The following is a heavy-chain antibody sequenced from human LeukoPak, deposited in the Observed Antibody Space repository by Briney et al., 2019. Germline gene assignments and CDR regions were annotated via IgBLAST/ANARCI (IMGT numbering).Heavy chain of an antibody. CDR3: ARGDYYDSSGYFPGMNY. CDR1: GYTFRNYA. Sequence: ASVKVSCKASGYTFRNYAITWVRQAPGQGLEWMGWISDYNGNTNYAQKFQGRVTMTTDTSTSTGYMELRSLRSDDTVVYYCARGDYYDSSGYFPGMNYWGQGTLVTVSS. J-gene: IGHJ4*02. V-gene: IGHV1-18*01. CDR2: ISDYNGNT. D-gene: IGHD3-22*01.